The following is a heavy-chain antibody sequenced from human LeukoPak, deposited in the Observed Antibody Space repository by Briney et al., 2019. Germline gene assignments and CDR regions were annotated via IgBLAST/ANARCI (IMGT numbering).Heavy chain of an antibody. CDR1: GGSFSGYY. Sequence: SETLSLTCAVYGGSFSGYYWSWIRQPPGKGLEWIGEINHRGSTNYNPSLKSRVTISVDTSKNQFSLKLSSVTAADTAVYYCARIWFGELNDYWGQGTLVTVSS. CDR3: ARIWFGELNDY. CDR2: INHRGST. J-gene: IGHJ4*02. V-gene: IGHV4-34*01. D-gene: IGHD3-10*01.